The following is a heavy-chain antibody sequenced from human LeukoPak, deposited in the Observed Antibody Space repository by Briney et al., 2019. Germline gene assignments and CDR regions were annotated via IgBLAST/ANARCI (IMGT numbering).Heavy chain of an antibody. CDR3: ARGGHRQKEF. D-gene: IGHD3-10*01. CDR2: IKHDGSDK. CDR1: GFTFSNYW. J-gene: IGHJ4*02. V-gene: IGHV3-7*01. Sequence: GGSLRLSCSASGFTFSNYWMTWVRQSPGKELEWVAIIKHDGSDKYCVDSVKGRFTISRDNAKNSLYLQMSSLRAEDTAVYYCARGGHRQKEFWGQGTLVTVSS.